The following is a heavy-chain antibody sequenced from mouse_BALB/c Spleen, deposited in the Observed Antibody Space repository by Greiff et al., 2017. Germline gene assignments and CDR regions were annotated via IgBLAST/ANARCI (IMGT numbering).Heavy chain of an antibody. CDR3: AKERGYGNYGFDY. J-gene: IGHJ2*01. D-gene: IGHD2-1*01. Sequence: LISRLSISKDNSKSQVFLKLNSLQTDDTATYYCAKERGYGNYGFDYWGQGTTLTVSS. V-gene: IGHV2-3*01.